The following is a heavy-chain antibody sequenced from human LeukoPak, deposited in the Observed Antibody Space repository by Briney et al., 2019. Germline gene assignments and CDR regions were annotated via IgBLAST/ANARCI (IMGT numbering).Heavy chain of an antibody. CDR3: AREIVVVPAASPDYYMDV. CDR1: GFTFSSYA. CDR2: ISSSSSTI. D-gene: IGHD2-2*01. J-gene: IGHJ6*03. V-gene: IGHV3-48*01. Sequence: GGSLRLSCAASGFTFSSYAMSWVRQAPGKGLEWVSYISSSSSTIYYADSVKGRFTISRDNAKNSLYLQMNSLRAEDTAVYYCAREIVVVPAASPDYYMDVWGKGTTVTVSS.